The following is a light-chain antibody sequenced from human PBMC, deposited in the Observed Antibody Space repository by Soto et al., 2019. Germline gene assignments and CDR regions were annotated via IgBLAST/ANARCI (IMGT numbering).Light chain of an antibody. V-gene: IGLV2-14*01. J-gene: IGLJ1*01. CDR1: SSDVGAYNY. Sequence: QSVLTQPASVSGSPGQSVAISCTGTSSDVGAYNYISWYQQHPGKAPKLLLSEVSNRPSGVSDRFSGSKSGNTASLTISGLQAEDEADYYCSSITNSFNYVFGTGTKATVL. CDR2: EVS. CDR3: SSITNSFNYV.